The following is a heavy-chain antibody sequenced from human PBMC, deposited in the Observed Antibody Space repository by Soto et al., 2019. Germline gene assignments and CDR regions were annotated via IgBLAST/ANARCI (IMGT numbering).Heavy chain of an antibody. D-gene: IGHD3-10*01. CDR1: GYTFTSYG. J-gene: IGHJ4*02. CDR2: ISAYNGNT. CDR3: ARVGNYYGSGSYYNY. Sequence: QVQLVQSGAEVKKPGASVKVSCKASGYTFTSYGISWVRQAPGQGLEGMGWISAYNGNTNYAQKLQGRVTMTTDTSTSTGYMELRSLRSDDTAVYYCARVGNYYGSGSYYNYWGQGTLVTVSS. V-gene: IGHV1-18*01.